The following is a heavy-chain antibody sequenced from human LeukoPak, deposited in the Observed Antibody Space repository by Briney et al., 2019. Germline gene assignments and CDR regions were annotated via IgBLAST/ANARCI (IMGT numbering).Heavy chain of an antibody. D-gene: IGHD4-23*01. CDR3: ARDRVTYFDY. Sequence: GGSLRLSCAASGFTFSSYSMNWVRQAPGKGLEWVSYISSSSTIYYADSVKGRFTISRDNAKNSLYLQMNSLRAEDTAVYYCARDRVTYFDYWGQGTLVTVSS. CDR2: ISSSSTI. V-gene: IGHV3-48*01. J-gene: IGHJ4*02. CDR1: GFTFSSYS.